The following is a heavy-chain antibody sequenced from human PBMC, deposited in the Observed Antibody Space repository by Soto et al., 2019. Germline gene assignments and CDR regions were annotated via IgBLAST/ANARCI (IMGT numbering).Heavy chain of an antibody. CDR1: GFTVSSNY. CDR3: ARAPDFWSGYVIFDY. CDR2: IYSGGST. D-gene: IGHD3-3*01. V-gene: IGHV3-66*01. Sequence: GGSLRLSCAASGFTVSSNYMSWVRQAPGKGLEWVSVIYSGGSTYYADSVKGRFTISRDNSKNTLYLQMNSLRAEDTAVYYCARAPDFWSGYVIFDYWGQGTLVTVSS. J-gene: IGHJ4*02.